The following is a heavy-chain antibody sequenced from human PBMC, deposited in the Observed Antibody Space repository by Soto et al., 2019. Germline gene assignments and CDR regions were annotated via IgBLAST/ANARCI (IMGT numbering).Heavy chain of an antibody. D-gene: IGHD3-10*01. CDR2: IYYSGST. CDR1: GGSISSYY. Sequence: SETLSLTCAVSGGSISSYYWSWIRQPPGKGLEWIGYIYYSGSTNYNPSLKSRVTISVDTSKDQFSLKLSSVTAADTAVYYCARRDIYYYGSGRLKYYYYGMDVWGQGTTVTVSS. J-gene: IGHJ6*02. V-gene: IGHV4-59*08. CDR3: ARRDIYYYGSGRLKYYYYGMDV.